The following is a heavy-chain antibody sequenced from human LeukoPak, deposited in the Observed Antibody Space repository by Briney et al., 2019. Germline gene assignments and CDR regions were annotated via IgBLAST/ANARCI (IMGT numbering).Heavy chain of an antibody. J-gene: IGHJ4*02. CDR1: GASISGSGYY. D-gene: IGHD1-26*01. Sequence: SETLSLTCAVSGASISGSGYYLGWIRQPPGRGLEWIGNIYYTGNTYYNASLQSRVTISIDTSKDQFSLRLNSVTAADTAMYYCAKSGGYGLIDYWGQGTLVTVSS. V-gene: IGHV4-39*01. CDR3: AKSGGYGLIDY. CDR2: IYYTGNT.